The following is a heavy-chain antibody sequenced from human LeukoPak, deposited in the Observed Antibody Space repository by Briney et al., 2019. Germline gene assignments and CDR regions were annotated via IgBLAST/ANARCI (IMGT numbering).Heavy chain of an antibody. CDR2: VRYDGSNK. D-gene: IGHD2-15*01. Sequence: GGSLRLSCAASGFTFSTYGMHWVRQAPGKGLEGVAVVRYDGSNKYYADSVKGRFTISRDNAKNSLFLQMNSLRAEDTAVYYCARVLRYCSGGNCYSGGLGYMDVWGKGTTVTISS. CDR3: ARVLRYCSGGNCYSGGLGYMDV. J-gene: IGHJ6*03. CDR1: GFTFSTYG. V-gene: IGHV3-33*01.